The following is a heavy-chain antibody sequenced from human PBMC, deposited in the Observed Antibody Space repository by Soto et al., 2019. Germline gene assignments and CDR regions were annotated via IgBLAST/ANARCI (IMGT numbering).Heavy chain of an antibody. CDR3: ARDSSSYYTHPCFDH. J-gene: IGHJ4*02. Sequence: GGSLRLSCAASGFTFSSYAMHWVRQAPGKGLEWVAVISYDGSNKYYADSVKGRFTISRDNSKNTLYLQMNSLRAEDTAVYYYARDSSSYYTHPCFDHWGQGTLVTVSS. CDR2: ISYDGSNK. V-gene: IGHV3-30-3*01. D-gene: IGHD3-22*01. CDR1: GFTFSSYA.